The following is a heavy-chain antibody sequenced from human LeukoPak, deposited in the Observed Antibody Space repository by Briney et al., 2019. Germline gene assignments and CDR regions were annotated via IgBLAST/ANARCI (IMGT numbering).Heavy chain of an antibody. CDR1: GGSISSSNW. Sequence: PSGTLSLTCAVSGGSISSSNWWSWVRQPPGKGLEWIGEIYHSGSTNYNPFLKSRVTISVDKSKNQFSLKLSSVTAADTAVYYCARTPGYSSSWYYFDYWGQGTLVTVSS. CDR3: ARTPGYSSSWYYFDY. D-gene: IGHD6-13*01. CDR2: IYHSGST. J-gene: IGHJ4*02. V-gene: IGHV4-4*02.